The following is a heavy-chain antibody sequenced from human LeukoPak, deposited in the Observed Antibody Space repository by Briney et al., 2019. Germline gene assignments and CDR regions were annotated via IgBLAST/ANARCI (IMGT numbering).Heavy chain of an antibody. J-gene: IGHJ5*02. V-gene: IGHV1-18*01. CDR1: GYTFTSYG. CDR2: ISAYNGNT. D-gene: IGHD5-18*01. CDR3: AIDVDTAMVTGYNWFDP. Sequence: ASVKVSCKASGYTFTSYGISWVRQAPGQGLEWMGWISAYNGNTNYAQKLQGRVTMTTDTSTSTAYMELSSLRSEDTAVYYCAIDVDTAMVTGYNWFDPWGQGTLVTVSS.